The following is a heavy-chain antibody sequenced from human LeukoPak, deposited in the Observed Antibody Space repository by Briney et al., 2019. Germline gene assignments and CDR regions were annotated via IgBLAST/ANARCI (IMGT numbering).Heavy chain of an antibody. J-gene: IGHJ6*03. CDR1: GGSISSYY. D-gene: IGHD6-13*01. CDR3: ARSGFEQQLGGYYYYMDV. V-gene: IGHV4-4*07. CDR2: IYTSGST. Sequence: PSETLSLTCTVSGGSISSYYWSWIRQPAGKGLEWIGRIYTSGSTNYNPPLKSRVTMSVDTSKNQFSLKLSSVTAADTAIYYCARSGFEQQLGGYYYYMDVWGKGTTVTVSS.